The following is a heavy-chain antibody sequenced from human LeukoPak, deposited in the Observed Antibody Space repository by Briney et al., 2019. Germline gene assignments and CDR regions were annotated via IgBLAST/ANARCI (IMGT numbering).Heavy chain of an antibody. CDR1: GYSISNGYY. CDR2: INHSGST. CDR3: ARGGPRDIVVVPARHRALRWFDP. J-gene: IGHJ5*02. Sequence: SETLSLTCTVSGYSISNGYYWGWIRPPPGKGLEWIGEINHSGSTNYNPSLKSRVTISVDTSKNQFSLKLSSVTAADTAVYYCARGGPRDIVVVPARHRALRWFDPWGQGTLVTVSS. V-gene: IGHV4-38-2*02. D-gene: IGHD2-2*01.